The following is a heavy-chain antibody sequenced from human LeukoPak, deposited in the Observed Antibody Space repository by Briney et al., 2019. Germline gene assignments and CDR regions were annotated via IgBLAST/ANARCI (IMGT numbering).Heavy chain of an antibody. D-gene: IGHD6-19*01. J-gene: IGHJ5*02. CDR3: ARGGSGWFNWFDP. CDR1: GGSISSSIYY. Sequence: SETLSLTCTVSGGSISSSIYYWGWIRQPPGKGLELIGHVYYTGSAYFNPSLKSRVTMSVDTSKNQFSLNLSSVTATDTAVYYCARGGSGWFNWFDPWGQGTLVTVSS. CDR2: VYYTGSA. V-gene: IGHV4-39*01.